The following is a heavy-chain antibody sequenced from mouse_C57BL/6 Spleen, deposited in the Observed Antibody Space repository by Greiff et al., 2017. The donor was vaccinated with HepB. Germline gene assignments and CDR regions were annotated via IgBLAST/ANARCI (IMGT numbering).Heavy chain of an antibody. Sequence: EVKLMESGGGLVQSGRSLRLSCATSGFTFSDFYMEWVRQAPGKGLEWIAASRNKANDYTKEYSASVKGRFIVSRDTSQSILYLQMNALRAEDTAIYYCARDENYGSSSWFAYWGQGTLVTVSA. CDR2: SRNKANDYTK. CDR3: ARDENYGSSSWFAY. CDR1: GFTFSDFY. D-gene: IGHD1-1*01. V-gene: IGHV7-1*01. J-gene: IGHJ3*01.